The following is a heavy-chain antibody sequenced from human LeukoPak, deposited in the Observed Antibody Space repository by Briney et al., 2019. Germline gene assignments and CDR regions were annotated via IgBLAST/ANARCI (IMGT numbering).Heavy chain of an antibody. Sequence: SETLSLTCTVSGGSISSGGYYWSWIRQHPGKGLEWIGYIYYSGSTYYNPSLKSRVTISVDTSKNQFSLKLSSVTAADTAVYYCARDRSTQDTRGLYYYYYYGMDVWGQETTVTVSS. V-gene: IGHV4-31*03. J-gene: IGHJ6*02. CDR2: IYYSGST. CDR3: ARDRSTQDTRGLYYYYYYGMDV. CDR1: GGSISSGGYY.